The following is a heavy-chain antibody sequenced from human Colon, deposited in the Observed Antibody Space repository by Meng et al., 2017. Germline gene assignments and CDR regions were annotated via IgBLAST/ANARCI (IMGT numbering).Heavy chain of an antibody. V-gene: IGHV3-74*01. CDR2: INTDGSGT. CDR3: AKDLNWNSFDY. CDR1: GFTFSNSW. D-gene: IGHD1-7*01. J-gene: IGHJ4*02. Sequence: VQLVESGGGLVQPGGSLRLACTASGFTFSNSWMDWVRQAPGKGLVWVSRINTDGSGTAYADSVKGRFTISRDNAKSTLYLQMNSLRAEDTAVYYCAKDLNWNSFDYWGQGTLVTVSS.